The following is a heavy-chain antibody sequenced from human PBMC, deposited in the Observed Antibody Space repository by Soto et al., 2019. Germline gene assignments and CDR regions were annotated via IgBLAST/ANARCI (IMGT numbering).Heavy chain of an antibody. CDR2: IYTSGST. CDR3: ARIIVAAGYFDF. J-gene: IGHJ4*02. CDR1: GGSISGYF. D-gene: IGHD6-13*01. V-gene: IGHV4-4*07. Sequence: ASETLSLTCTVSGGSISGYFWTWIRQHAGKGLDWIGHIYTSGSTNYNPSLKSRLTMSVDTSKNQFSLKLSSVTAADTAVYYCARIIVAAGYFDFWGQGSLVTVSS.